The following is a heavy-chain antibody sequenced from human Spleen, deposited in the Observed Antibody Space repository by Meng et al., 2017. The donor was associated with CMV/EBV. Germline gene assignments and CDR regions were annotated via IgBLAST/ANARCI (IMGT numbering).Heavy chain of an antibody. V-gene: IGHV3-74*01. CDR3: ARGSALNDI. Sequence: RLTCAASGFTFSTRWINWVRQDPAKGLMWVAHINSDGSSTNYADSVRGRFTISRDNAENTLYLEMNSLRVEDTAMYYCARGSALNDIWGQGTLVTVSS. J-gene: IGHJ4*02. CDR2: INSDGSST. CDR1: GFTFSTRW.